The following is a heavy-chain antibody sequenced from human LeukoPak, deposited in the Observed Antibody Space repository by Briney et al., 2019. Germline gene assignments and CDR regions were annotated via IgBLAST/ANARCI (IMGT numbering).Heavy chain of an antibody. CDR3: ARAGIAAAGTDAFDI. J-gene: IGHJ3*02. CDR2: IKQDGSEK. CDR1: GFTVSSNY. V-gene: IGHV3-7*01. Sequence: GGSLRLSCAASGFTVSSNYMSWVRQAPGKGLEWVANIKQDGSEKYYVDSVKGRFTIFRDNAKNSLYLQMNSLRAEDTAVYYCARAGIAAAGTDAFDIWGQGTMVTVSS. D-gene: IGHD6-13*01.